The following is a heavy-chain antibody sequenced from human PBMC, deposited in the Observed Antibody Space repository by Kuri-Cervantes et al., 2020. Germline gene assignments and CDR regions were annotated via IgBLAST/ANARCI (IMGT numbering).Heavy chain of an antibody. CDR2: IYSGGST. D-gene: IGHD3-9*01. V-gene: IGHV3-53*01. J-gene: IGHJ4*02. Sequence: GGSLRLSCAASGFTVSSNYMSWVRQAPGKGLEWVSVIYSGGSTYYADSVKGRFTISRDNSKNTLYLQMNSLRAEDTAVYYCARGRETGRYFDWSLGYWGQGTLVTDSS. CDR1: GFTVSSNY. CDR3: ARGRETGRYFDWSLGY.